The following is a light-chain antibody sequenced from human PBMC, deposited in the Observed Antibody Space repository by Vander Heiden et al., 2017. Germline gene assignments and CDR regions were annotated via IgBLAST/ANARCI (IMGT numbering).Light chain of an antibody. J-gene: IGLJ1*01. CDR3: SSYTSNSTIVV. CDR1: SSDIGAYNY. Sequence: QSALTQPASVSGSPGPSITIPCSGTSSDIGAYNYVSWFQQHQDTDQKRIMEDVSIRPSGVSNRFPGSKSGTKASPTISGLLPEDEAEDVCSSYTSNSTIVVFGTGTKVTVL. V-gene: IGLV2-14*01. CDR2: DVS.